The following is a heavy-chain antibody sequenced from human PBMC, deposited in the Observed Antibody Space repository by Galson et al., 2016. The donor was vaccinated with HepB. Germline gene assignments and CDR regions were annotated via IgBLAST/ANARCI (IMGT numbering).Heavy chain of an antibody. V-gene: IGHV3-21*01. J-gene: IGHJ3*02. CDR1: GFTFSSYA. CDR3: ARARIAALGTGAFDM. CDR2: IKNSSSDV. D-gene: IGHD6-13*01. Sequence: SLRLSCAASGFTFSSYAMTWVRQAPGKGLEWVSSIKNSSSDVYYEDSVKGRFTISRDNAENSLYLQMDSLTAEDTAMYYCARARIAALGTGAFDMWGQGTMVTVSS.